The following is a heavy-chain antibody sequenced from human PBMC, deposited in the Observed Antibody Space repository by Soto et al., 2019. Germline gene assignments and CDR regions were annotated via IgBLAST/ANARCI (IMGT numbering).Heavy chain of an antibody. Sequence: PSQTLSLTCAISGYSVSGNSAAWNWIRQSPSRGREWLGRTYYRSKWYNDYAVSVKSRITVTPDTSKNQFSLQLNSVTPEDTAVYYCAREDFGDYVPEAFDIWGQGTMVTVSS. V-gene: IGHV6-1*01. CDR3: AREDFGDYVPEAFDI. CDR1: GYSVSGNSAA. CDR2: TYYRSKWYN. J-gene: IGHJ3*02. D-gene: IGHD4-17*01.